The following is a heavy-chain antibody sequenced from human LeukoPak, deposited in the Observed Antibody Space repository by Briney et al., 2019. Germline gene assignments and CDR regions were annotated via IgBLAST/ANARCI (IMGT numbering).Heavy chain of an antibody. Sequence: PGGSLRLSCAASGFTFSTYTMSWVRQAPRKGLEWVSGISNSGGRTYYAESVKGRFTISRDNSKSTLYLQMNSLRPEDTAVYYCAKERTCYDCRAACDYWGQGTLVTVSS. CDR1: GFTFSTYT. D-gene: IGHD5-12*01. J-gene: IGHJ4*02. CDR2: ISNSGGRT. V-gene: IGHV3-23*01. CDR3: AKERTCYDCRAACDY.